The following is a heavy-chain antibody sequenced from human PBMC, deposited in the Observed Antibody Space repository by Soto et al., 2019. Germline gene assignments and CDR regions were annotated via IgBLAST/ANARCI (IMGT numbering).Heavy chain of an antibody. CDR3: SRSIVVVTALDY. CDR2: ISYDGSNK. V-gene: IGHV3-30*03. Sequence: PGGSLRLSCAASGFTFSSYGMHWVRQAPGKGLEWVAIISYDGSNKYFADYVKGRFTISRDNSKNTLYLLMNSLRAEDTDVYYCSRSIVVVTALDYWGQGTLVTVSS. J-gene: IGHJ4*02. CDR1: GFTFSSYG. D-gene: IGHD2-21*02.